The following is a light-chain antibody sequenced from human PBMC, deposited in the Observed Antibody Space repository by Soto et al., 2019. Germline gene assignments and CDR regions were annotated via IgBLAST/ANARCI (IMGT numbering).Light chain of an antibody. CDR3: SSYATSIGV. V-gene: IGLV2-14*03. CDR1: SCDIGGYNY. CDR2: EVS. J-gene: IGLJ3*02. Sequence: QSVLTQPASVSGSPGQSITISCTGSSCDIGGYNYVSWYQQYPGKAPKLLIYEVSNRPSGVSNRFSGSKSGNTASLTISGLQAEDEADYYCSSYATSIGVFGGGTKLTVL.